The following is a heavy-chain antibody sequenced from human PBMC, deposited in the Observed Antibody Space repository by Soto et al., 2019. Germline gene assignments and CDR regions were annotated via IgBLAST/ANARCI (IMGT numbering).Heavy chain of an antibody. Sequence: GGSLRLSCAASGFTFSSYWMSWVRQAPGKGLEWVANIKQDGSEKYYVDSVKGRFTISRDNAKNSLYLQMNSLRAEDTAVYYCARDHIVGATNFYYWGQGTLVTVSS. CDR2: IKQDGSEK. J-gene: IGHJ4*02. CDR3: ARDHIVGATNFYY. V-gene: IGHV3-7*01. D-gene: IGHD1-26*01. CDR1: GFTFSSYW.